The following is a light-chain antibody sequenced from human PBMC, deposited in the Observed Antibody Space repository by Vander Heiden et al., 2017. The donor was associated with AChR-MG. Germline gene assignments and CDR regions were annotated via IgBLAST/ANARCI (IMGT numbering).Light chain of an antibody. V-gene: IGLV4-69*01. Sequence: HLVLTPSPSASASLGPSVKLTCTLSSGHSSYAIAWHQQQPEKGPRYLMKLNSDGSHSKGDGIPDRFSGSSSGAERYLTISSLQSEDEADYYCQTWGTGIQVFGGGTKLTVL. CDR2: LNSDGSH. CDR1: SGHSSYA. CDR3: QTWGTGIQV. J-gene: IGLJ3*02.